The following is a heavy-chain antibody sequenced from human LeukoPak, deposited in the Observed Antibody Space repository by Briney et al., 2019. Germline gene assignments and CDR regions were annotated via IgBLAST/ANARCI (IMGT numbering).Heavy chain of an antibody. V-gene: IGHV4-39*01. CDR3: ARQRELAAAGTAFDY. CDR1: GGSISSSSYY. Sequence: NPSETLSLTCTVSGGSISSSSYYWGWIRHPPGKGLEWIGSIYYSGSTYYNPSLKSRVTISVDTSKNQFSLKLSSVTAADTAVYYCARQRELAAAGTAFDYWGQGTLVTVSS. D-gene: IGHD6-13*01. J-gene: IGHJ4*02. CDR2: IYYSGST.